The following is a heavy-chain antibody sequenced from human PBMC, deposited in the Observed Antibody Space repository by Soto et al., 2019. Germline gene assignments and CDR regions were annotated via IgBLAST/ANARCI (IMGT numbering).Heavy chain of an antibody. Sequence: GASVKVSCKASGYTFTGYYMHWVRQAPGQGLEWMGRINPNSGGTNYAQKFQGRVTMTRDTSISTAYMELSRLRSDDTAVYYCARVRTGYSSGWYVSEHGYFDYWGQGTLVTVSS. CDR2: INPNSGGT. CDR1: GYTFTGYY. V-gene: IGHV1-2*06. D-gene: IGHD6-19*01. J-gene: IGHJ4*02. CDR3: ARVRTGYSSGWYVSEHGYFDY.